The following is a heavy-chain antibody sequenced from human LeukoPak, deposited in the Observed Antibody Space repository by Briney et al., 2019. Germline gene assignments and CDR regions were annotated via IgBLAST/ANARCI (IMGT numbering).Heavy chain of an antibody. Sequence: PGRSLRLSCAASGFTFSSYAMHWVRQAPGKGLEWVAVISYDGSNKYYADSVKGRFTVSRDNSKNTLYLQMSSLRAEDTAVYYCAKAAVAAALGQYHGMDVWGQGTTVTVSS. CDR2: ISYDGSNK. D-gene: IGHD6-13*01. CDR3: AKAAVAAALGQYHGMDV. CDR1: GFTFSSYA. J-gene: IGHJ6*02. V-gene: IGHV3-30-3*01.